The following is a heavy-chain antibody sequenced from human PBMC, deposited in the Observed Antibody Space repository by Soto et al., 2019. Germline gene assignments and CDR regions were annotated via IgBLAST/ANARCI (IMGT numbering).Heavy chain of an antibody. CDR3: ARLDTTLVHYGMDV. J-gene: IGHJ6*02. CDR1: EFTFSSYW. D-gene: IGHD5-18*01. CDR2: IKYDGSEK. Sequence: GGSLRLSCAASEFTFSSYWMSWVRQAPGKGLEWVAKIKYDGSEKYYVDSVKGRFTISRDNSKNSLYLQMDSLRAEDTAVYYCARLDTTLVHYGMDVWGQGTTVTVSS. V-gene: IGHV3-7*01.